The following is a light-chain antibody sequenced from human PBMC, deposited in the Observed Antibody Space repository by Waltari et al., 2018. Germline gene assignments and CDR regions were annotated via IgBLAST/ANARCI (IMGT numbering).Light chain of an antibody. CDR1: QSISNN. CDR2: GAS. CDR3: QQYNSWPPYT. V-gene: IGKV3-15*01. Sequence: EIVMTQSPATLSVSPGERATLSCRTSQSISNNLAGYQQKPGQAPSLLIYGASTRATGVPARVTGSGAGTEVTLTISSLQSEDSAVYYCQQYNSWPPYTFGQGTKLEIK. J-gene: IGKJ2*01.